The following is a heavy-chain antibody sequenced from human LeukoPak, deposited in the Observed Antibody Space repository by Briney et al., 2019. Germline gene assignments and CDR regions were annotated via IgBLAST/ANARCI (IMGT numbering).Heavy chain of an antibody. CDR3: ARDRVTGPPFDY. J-gene: IGHJ4*02. CDR1: GFTFSSYS. Sequence: GGSLRLSCAASGFTFSSYSMNWVRQAPGKGLEWVSSISGSSSYIYYADSVKGRFTISRDNAKNSLYLQMNSLRAEDTAVYYCARDRVTGPPFDYWGQGTLVTVSS. D-gene: IGHD2-21*02. V-gene: IGHV3-21*01. CDR2: ISGSSSYI.